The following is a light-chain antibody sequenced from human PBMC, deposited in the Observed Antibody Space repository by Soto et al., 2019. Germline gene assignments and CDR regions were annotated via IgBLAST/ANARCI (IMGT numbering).Light chain of an antibody. CDR3: QQFGGSHPSWT. Sequence: ESVLTQSAGTLSLSPGERATLSCRASQSVSSNSLAWYLQKPGQAPRLLIYGASSRATGTPDRFSGSGSGTPFTLTISSLEPEDFAVNKRQQFGGSHPSWTLGQRNKVEI. J-gene: IGKJ1*01. V-gene: IGKV3-20*01. CDR2: GAS. CDR1: QSVSSNS.